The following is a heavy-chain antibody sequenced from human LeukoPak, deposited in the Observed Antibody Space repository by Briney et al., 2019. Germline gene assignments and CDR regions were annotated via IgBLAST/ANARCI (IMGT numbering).Heavy chain of an antibody. D-gene: IGHD1-26*01. V-gene: IGHV1-24*01. J-gene: IGHJ6*02. CDR1: GYALTELS. Sequence: ASVKVSCKVSGYALTELSMHWGRQAPGKGLEWLGGFAPEDGETIYAQKFQGRVTMTEDTSTDTAYMELSSLRSEDTAVYYCALPNEWEKYGMDVWGQGTTVTVSS. CDR2: FAPEDGET. CDR3: ALPNEWEKYGMDV.